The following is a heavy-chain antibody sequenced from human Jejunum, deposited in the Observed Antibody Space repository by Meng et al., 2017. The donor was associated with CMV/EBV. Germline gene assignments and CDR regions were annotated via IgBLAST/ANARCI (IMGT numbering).Heavy chain of an antibody. J-gene: IGHJ4*02. Sequence: SGFTFRDYYMTWIRQAPGKGLEWVSYISSSGTTIYYADSVKGRFTISRDNAKNSLYLQMNSLRAEDTAVYYCARAPTLYSAPGYWGQGTLVTVSS. CDR3: ARAPTLYSAPGY. V-gene: IGHV3-11*01. CDR2: ISSSGTTI. D-gene: IGHD1-14*01. CDR1: GFTFRDYY.